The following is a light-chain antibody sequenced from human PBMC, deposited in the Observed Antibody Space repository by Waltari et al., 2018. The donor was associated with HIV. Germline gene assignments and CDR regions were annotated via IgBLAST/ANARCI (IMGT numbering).Light chain of an antibody. CDR3: SSYTNNSTLL. J-gene: IGLJ2*01. V-gene: IGLV2-14*01. CDR1: SSDVGRYNY. Sequence: QSALTQPASVSGSPGQSITISCTGPSSDVGRYNYVSCYHQHPGKAPKLMIYEVSTRPAGVSNRFAGSKSGNTASLTSSGLQAEDEADYYCSSYTNNSTLLFGGGTKLTVL. CDR2: EVS.